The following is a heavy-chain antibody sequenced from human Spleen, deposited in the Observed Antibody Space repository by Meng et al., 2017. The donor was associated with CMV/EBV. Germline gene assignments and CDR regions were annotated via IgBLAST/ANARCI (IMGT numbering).Heavy chain of an antibody. Sequence: LSLTCAASGFTFSSYNMNWVRQAAGKGLEWVSSISSGGYKYYADSARGRFSISRDNASISLYLQMTSLRAEDTAVYFCARRREWTSTAGRPYYYYAMDVWGQGTTVTVSS. J-gene: IGHJ6*02. D-gene: IGHD6-6*01. V-gene: IGHV3-21*01. CDR3: ARRREWTSTAGRPYYYYAMDV. CDR2: ISSGGYK. CDR1: GFTFSSYN.